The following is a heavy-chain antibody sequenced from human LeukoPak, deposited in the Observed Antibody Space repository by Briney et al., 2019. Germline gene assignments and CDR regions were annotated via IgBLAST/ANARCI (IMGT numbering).Heavy chain of an antibody. D-gene: IGHD6-13*01. CDR1: GFTFSNFA. CDR3: ARIGAGSSRDY. J-gene: IGHJ4*02. CDR2: IVGSSST. V-gene: IGHV3-21*01. Sequence: KPGGSLALSCAASGFTFSNFAMTWVRQAPGKGLEWVSSIVGSSSTYYADSLKGRFTISRENAKNSLYLQMNSLRAEDTAVYYCARIGAGSSRDYWGQGTLVTVSS.